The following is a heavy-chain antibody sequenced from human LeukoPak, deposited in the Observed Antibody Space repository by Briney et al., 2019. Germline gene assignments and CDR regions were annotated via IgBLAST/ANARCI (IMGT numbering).Heavy chain of an antibody. D-gene: IGHD3-22*01. V-gene: IGHV3-30*02. CDR1: GFTFSSYG. J-gene: IGHJ4*02. CDR2: IRYDGSNK. CDR3: AREGSYDSSGFFDY. Sequence: PGGSLRLSCAASGFTFSSYGMHWLRQAPGKGLEWVAFIRYDGSNKYYADSVKGRFTISRDNSKNTLYLQMNSLRVDDTAVYYCAREGSYDSSGFFDYWGQGTLVTVSS.